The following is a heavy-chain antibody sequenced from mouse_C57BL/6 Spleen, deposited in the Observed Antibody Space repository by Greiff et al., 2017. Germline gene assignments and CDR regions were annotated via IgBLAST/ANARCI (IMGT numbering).Heavy chain of an antibody. CDR2: INPGSGGT. CDR1: GYAFTNYL. V-gene: IGHV1-54*01. D-gene: IGHD2-14*01. Sequence: VQLQQSGAELVRPGTSVKVSCKASGYAFTNYLIEWVKQRPGQGLEWIGVINPGSGGTNYNEKFKGKATLTADKSSSTAYMQLSSLTSEDSAVYFCARWGYYSFDYWGQGTTLTVSS. CDR3: ARWGYYSFDY. J-gene: IGHJ2*01.